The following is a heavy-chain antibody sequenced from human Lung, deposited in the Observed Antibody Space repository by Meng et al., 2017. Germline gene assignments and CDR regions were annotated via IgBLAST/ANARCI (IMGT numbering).Heavy chain of an antibody. Sequence: QGRLQQWGAGLLKPSETLSLACVGSGGYFSDYYWSWIRQPPGKGLEWIGEINHSGSTNYNPSLESRATISVDTSQNNLSLKLSSVTAADSAVYYCARGPTTMAHDFDYWGQGTLVTVSS. CDR1: GGYFSDYY. V-gene: IGHV4-34*01. D-gene: IGHD4-11*01. CDR3: ARGPTTMAHDFDY. CDR2: INHSGST. J-gene: IGHJ4*02.